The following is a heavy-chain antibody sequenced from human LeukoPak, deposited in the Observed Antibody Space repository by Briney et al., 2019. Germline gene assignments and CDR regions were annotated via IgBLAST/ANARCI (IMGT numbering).Heavy chain of an antibody. D-gene: IGHD2-2*01. CDR2: IYYSGST. J-gene: IGHJ4*02. CDR1: GGSISSYY. Sequence: PSETLSLTCTVSGGSISSYYWSWIRQPPGKGLEWIGYIYYSGSTNYNPSLKSRVTISVDTSKNQFSLKLSSVTAADTAVYYCARVGPAADFDSWGQGTLVTVSS. V-gene: IGHV4-59*08. CDR3: ARVGPAADFDS.